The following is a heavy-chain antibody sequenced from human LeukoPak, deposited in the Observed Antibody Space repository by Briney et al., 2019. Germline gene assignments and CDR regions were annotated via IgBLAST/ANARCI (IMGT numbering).Heavy chain of an antibody. D-gene: IGHD3-3*01. CDR3: ARHIKRTTIFGVVIPRPYYYGMDV. J-gene: IGHJ6*02. CDR1: GGTFSSYA. CDR2: IIPIFGTA. V-gene: IGHV1-69*01. Sequence: SVKVSCKASGGTFSSYAISWVRQAPGQGLEWMGGIIPIFGTANYAQKFQGRVTITADESTSTAYMELSSLRSEDTAVYYCARHIKRTTIFGVVIPRPYYYGMDVWGQGITVTVSS.